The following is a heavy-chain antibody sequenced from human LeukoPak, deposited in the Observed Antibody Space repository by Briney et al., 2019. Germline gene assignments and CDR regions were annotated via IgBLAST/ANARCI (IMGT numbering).Heavy chain of an antibody. J-gene: IGHJ2*01. CDR1: GDSFTSVTDY. Sequence: SETLSLTCTVSGDSFTSVTDYWAWIRQPPGKGLEWIGSIYYSGSTYYNPSLKSRVTISVDTSKNQFSLKLSSVTAADTAVYYCARTIYWYFDLWGRGTLVTVSS. V-gene: IGHV4-39*07. CDR3: ARTIYWYFDL. CDR2: IYYSGST. D-gene: IGHD3-9*01.